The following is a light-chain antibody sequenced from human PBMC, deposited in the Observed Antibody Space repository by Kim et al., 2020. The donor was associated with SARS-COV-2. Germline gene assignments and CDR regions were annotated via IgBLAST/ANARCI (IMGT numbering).Light chain of an antibody. V-gene: IGLV3-19*01. Sequence: SSELTQDPAVSVALGQTVRITCQGDSLRSYYASWYQQKPGQAPLLVIFGKNKRPSGIPDRFSGSSSGTTASLTITGTQAEDEADYYCTSRDTSGIHAVFGGGTQLTVL. J-gene: IGLJ7*01. CDR2: GKN. CDR3: TSRDTSGIHAV. CDR1: SLRSYY.